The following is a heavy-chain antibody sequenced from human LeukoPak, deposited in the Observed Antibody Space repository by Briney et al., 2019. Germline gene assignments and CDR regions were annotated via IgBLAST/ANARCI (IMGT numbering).Heavy chain of an antibody. D-gene: IGHD6-19*01. J-gene: IGHJ2*01. CDR3: AGDSSGWNWYFDL. Sequence: SETLSLTCTVSGGSISSGSYYWSWIRQPAGKGLEWIGRVYTSGSTNYNPSLKSRVTISVDTSKNQFSLKLSSVTGADTAVYYCAGDSSGWNWYFDLWGRGTLVTVSS. CDR1: GGSISSGSYY. CDR2: VYTSGST. V-gene: IGHV4-61*02.